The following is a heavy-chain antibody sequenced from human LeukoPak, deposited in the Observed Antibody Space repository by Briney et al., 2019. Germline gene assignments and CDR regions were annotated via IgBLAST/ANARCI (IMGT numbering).Heavy chain of an antibody. J-gene: IGHJ5*02. CDR1: GFTFSNAW. V-gene: IGHV3-21*01. CDR3: ARDQRFDP. Sequence: PGGSLRLSCAASGFTFSNAWMSWVRQAPGKGLEWVSSISSSSSYIYYADSVKGRFTISRDNAKNSLYLQMNSLRAEDTAVYYCARDQRFDPWGQGTLVTVSS. CDR2: ISSSSSYI.